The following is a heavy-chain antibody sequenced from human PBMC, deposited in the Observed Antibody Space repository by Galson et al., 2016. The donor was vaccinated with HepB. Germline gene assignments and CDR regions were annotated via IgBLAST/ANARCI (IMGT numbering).Heavy chain of an antibody. Sequence: SLRLSCAVSGFTFRNHQMHWLRQVPGKGLVWVSRIEPDGNSPICADSVKGRFTISRDNAENMLYLRMNSLRAEDTAIYYCARDLSGPDYWGQGILVTVSS. CDR2: IEPDGNSP. CDR3: ARDLSGPDY. CDR1: GFTFRNHQ. J-gene: IGHJ4*02. V-gene: IGHV3-74*01.